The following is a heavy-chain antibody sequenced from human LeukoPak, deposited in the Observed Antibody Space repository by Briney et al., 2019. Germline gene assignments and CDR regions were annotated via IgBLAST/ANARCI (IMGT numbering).Heavy chain of an antibody. CDR1: GGTFTSYA. D-gene: IGHD5-18*01. CDR3: ARSPLDTAMVPHFDY. CDR2: IIPIFGTA. Sequence: ASVKVSCTASGGTFTSYAISWVRQAPGQGLEWMGRIIPIFGTANYAQKFQGRVTITADESTSTAYMELSSLRSEDSAVSSCARSPLDTAMVPHFDYWGQGTLVTVSA. J-gene: IGHJ4*02. V-gene: IGHV1-69*13.